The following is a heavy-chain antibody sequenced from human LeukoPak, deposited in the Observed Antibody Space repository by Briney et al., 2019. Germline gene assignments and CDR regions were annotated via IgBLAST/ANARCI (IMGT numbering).Heavy chain of an antibody. D-gene: IGHD2-15*01. V-gene: IGHV3-30*18. CDR3: AKDSSYHTGCSGGSCYSHFDY. CDR1: GFTFSSYG. CDR2: ISYDGSNK. J-gene: IGHJ4*02. Sequence: PGGSLRLSCAASGFTFSSYGMHWVRQAPGKGLEWVAVISYDGSNKYYADSVKGRFTISRDNSKNTLYLQMNSLRAEDTAVYYCAKDSSYHTGCSGGSCYSHFDYWGQGTLVTVSS.